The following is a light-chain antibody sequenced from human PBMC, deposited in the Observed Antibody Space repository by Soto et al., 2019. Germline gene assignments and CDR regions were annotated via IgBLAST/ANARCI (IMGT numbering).Light chain of an antibody. V-gene: IGKV1-8*01. CDR1: QVISSY. CDR3: QQYYSYPLT. J-gene: IGKJ4*01. CDR2: AAS. Sequence: AIRITQSPSSPSASTGDRVTITCRARQVISSYFAWYQQKPGQAPKLLIYAASTLQSGVPSRFSGSGSGTDFTLTISCLQSEDFATYYCQQYYSYPLTFGGGTKVDIK.